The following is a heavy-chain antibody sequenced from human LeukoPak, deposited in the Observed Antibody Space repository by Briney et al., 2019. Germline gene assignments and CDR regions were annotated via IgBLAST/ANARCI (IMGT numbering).Heavy chain of an antibody. CDR2: ISSSSIYT. CDR1: GFIFSDYY. D-gene: IGHD5/OR15-5a*01. V-gene: IGHV3-11*05. CDR3: ARDFLYALDY. Sequence: PGGSLRLSCAASGFIFSDYYMSWIRQAPGKGLEWLSYISSSSIYTSYADSVKGRFTISRDNAKNSLYLQLNSLRAEDTAVYYCARDFLYALDYWGQGTLVTVSS. J-gene: IGHJ4*02.